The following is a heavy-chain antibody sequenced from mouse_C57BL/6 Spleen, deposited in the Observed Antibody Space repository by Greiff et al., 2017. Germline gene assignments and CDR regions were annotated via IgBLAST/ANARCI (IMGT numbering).Heavy chain of an antibody. CDR1: GYTFTSYG. V-gene: IGHV1-81*01. CDR2: IHPRSGNT. Sequence: QVQLQQSGAELARPGASVKLSCKASGYTFTSYGISWVKQRTGQGLEWIGEIHPRSGNTYYNEKFKGKATLTADKSSSTAYMELRSLTSEDSAVYFCARDYYGSSYDYFDYWGQGTTLTVSS. CDR3: ARDYYGSSYDYFDY. D-gene: IGHD1-1*01. J-gene: IGHJ2*01.